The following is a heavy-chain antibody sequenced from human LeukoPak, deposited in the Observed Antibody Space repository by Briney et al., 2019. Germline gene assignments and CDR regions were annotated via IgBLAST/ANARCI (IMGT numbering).Heavy chain of an antibody. D-gene: IGHD3-10*01. J-gene: IGHJ4*02. CDR3: GRFGDEAAVDY. CDR1: GFSFSTYW. V-gene: IGHV3-7*01. Sequence: GGSLRLSCAASGFSFSTYWMTWVRQAAGKGLEWVANIEPAGSETYYVDPVKGRFTISRDNAKNLLYLQMNSLRAEDAAVYYCGRFGDEAAVDYWGQGTLVTVSS. CDR2: IEPAGSET.